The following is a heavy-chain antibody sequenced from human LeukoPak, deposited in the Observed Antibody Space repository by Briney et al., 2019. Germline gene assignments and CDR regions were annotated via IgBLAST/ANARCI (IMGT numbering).Heavy chain of an antibody. Sequence: SETLSLTCAVYGGSFSGYSWSWIRQPPGKGLEWIGEINHSGRTNYNPSLKSRVPISVDTSKNQFSLKLRSVTAADMATYYCSRKSGPFCPFGYWGQGTLVIVSS. CDR1: GGSFSGYS. V-gene: IGHV4-34*01. CDR2: INHSGRT. J-gene: IGHJ4*02. D-gene: IGHD1-26*01. CDR3: SRKSGPFCPFGY.